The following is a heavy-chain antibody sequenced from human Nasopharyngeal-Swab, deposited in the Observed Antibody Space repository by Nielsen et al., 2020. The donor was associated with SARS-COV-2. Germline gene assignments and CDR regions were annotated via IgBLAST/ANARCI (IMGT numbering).Heavy chain of an antibody. CDR3: ARQSLGYCSGACDQGYYYYGMDV. Sequence: VRQAPGKGLEWVSSISSSSSYIYYADSVKGRFTISRDNSKNTLYLQMNSLRAEDTAVYYCARQSLGYCSGACDQGYYYYGMDVWGQGTTVTVSS. V-gene: IGHV3-21*04. CDR2: ISSSSSYI. D-gene: IGHD2-15*01. J-gene: IGHJ6*02.